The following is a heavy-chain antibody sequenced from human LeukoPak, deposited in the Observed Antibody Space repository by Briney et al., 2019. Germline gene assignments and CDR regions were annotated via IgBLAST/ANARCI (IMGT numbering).Heavy chain of an antibody. Sequence: ASVKVSCKASGYTFSGYYIHWVRQAPGQGLEWMGWINPNSGGTKSARNFQGRVSMTRDTSISTAYMELSSLTSDDTAVYYCAREEQVGATELDPWGQGTLVTVFS. CDR2: INPNSGGT. CDR3: AREEQVGATELDP. D-gene: IGHD1-26*01. V-gene: IGHV1-2*02. CDR1: GYTFSGYY. J-gene: IGHJ5*02.